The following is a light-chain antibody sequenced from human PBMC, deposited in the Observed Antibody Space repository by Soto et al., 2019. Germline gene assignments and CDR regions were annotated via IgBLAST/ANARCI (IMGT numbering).Light chain of an antibody. J-gene: IGLJ1*01. CDR2: DVT. Sequence: QSALTQPRSVSGSPGQSVTISCTGTSSEVGGYNYVSWYQLHPGKAPKLMIYDVTKRPSGVPDRFSGSKSGNTASLTISGLQAEDEADYYCCSYAGSSYVFGTGTKVTVL. V-gene: IGLV2-11*01. CDR3: CSYAGSSYV. CDR1: SSEVGGYNY.